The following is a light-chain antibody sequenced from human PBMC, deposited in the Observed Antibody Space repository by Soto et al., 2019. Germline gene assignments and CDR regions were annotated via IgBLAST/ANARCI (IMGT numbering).Light chain of an antibody. V-gene: IGLV2-14*03. Sequence: QSALTQPASVSGSPGQSITISCTGTSSDIGGYNFVSWYQHHPGKAPKLLIHDVSNRPSGVSSRFSGSKSGNTASLTISGLRAEDEADYYCNSYRTVSTYVFGTGTKLTVL. CDR2: DVS. CDR3: NSYRTVSTYV. J-gene: IGLJ1*01. CDR1: SSDIGGYNF.